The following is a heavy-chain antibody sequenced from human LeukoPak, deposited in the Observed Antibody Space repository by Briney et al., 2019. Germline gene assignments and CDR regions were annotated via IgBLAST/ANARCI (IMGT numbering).Heavy chain of an antibody. V-gene: IGHV4-39*07. CDR2: VYYSGNT. Sequence: PSETLSLTCTVSGGSISNSNYYWGWIRQPPGKGLEWLGTVYYSGNTYYNPSLKSRVTISVDTSKNQFSLKLSSVTAADTAVYYCARDSLGDTYDAFDIWGQGTMVTVSS. J-gene: IGHJ3*02. CDR1: GGSISNSNYY. D-gene: IGHD1-26*01. CDR3: ARDSLGDTYDAFDI.